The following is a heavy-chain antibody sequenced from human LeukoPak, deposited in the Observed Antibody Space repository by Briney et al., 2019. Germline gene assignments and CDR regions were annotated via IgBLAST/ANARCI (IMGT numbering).Heavy chain of an antibody. D-gene: IGHD6-19*01. V-gene: IGHV4-34*01. CDR1: GGSFSGYY. Sequence: SETLSLTCAVYGGSFSGYYWSWIRQPPGKGLEWIGEINHSGSTYYNPSLKSRVTISVDTSKNQFSLKLSSVTAADTAVYYCAREQWLVLPYYYYYMDVWGKGTTVTVSS. CDR2: INHSGST. J-gene: IGHJ6*03. CDR3: AREQWLVLPYYYYYMDV.